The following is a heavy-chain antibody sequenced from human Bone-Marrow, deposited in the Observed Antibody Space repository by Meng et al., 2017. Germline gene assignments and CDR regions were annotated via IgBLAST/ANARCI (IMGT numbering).Heavy chain of an antibody. CDR2: IIPIFGTA. V-gene: IGHV1-69*06. J-gene: IGHJ4*02. CDR1: GGTFSRYA. Sequence: QVQRVQSGDQARTPGSSVKVSCKASGGTFSRYATSWGRQAPGQGLEWMGGIIPIFGTANYAQKFQGRVTITADKSTSTAYMELSSLRSEDTAVYYCARDGLGNWNYIDYWGQGTLVTVSS. CDR3: ARDGLGNWNYIDY. D-gene: IGHD1-20*01.